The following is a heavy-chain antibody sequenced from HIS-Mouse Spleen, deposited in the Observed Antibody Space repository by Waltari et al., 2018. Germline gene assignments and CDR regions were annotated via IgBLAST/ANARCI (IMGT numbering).Heavy chain of an antibody. CDR2: IDWEDDK. CDR3: ARIAEGYSSGWYAFDY. V-gene: IGHV2-70*15. D-gene: IGHD6-19*01. CDR1: GFSLSTSGMC. Sequence: QVTLRESGPALVKPTQTLTLTCTFSGFSLSTSGMCVSWIRQPPGKALEWLARIDWEDDKYYSTSRKTRLTSSKDTSKNQVVLTMTNMDPVDTATYYCARIAEGYSSGWYAFDYWGQGTLVTVSS. J-gene: IGHJ4*02.